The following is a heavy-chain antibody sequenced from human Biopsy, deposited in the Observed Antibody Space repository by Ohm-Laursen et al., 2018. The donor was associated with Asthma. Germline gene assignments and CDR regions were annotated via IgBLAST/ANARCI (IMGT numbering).Heavy chain of an antibody. CDR2: VNTGNGDT. V-gene: IGHV1-3*04. D-gene: IGHD3-9*01. CDR3: ARTYYDFLTGQVKDVFGV. J-gene: IGHJ3*01. CDR1: GYNFISFA. Sequence: APVKVSCKASGYNFISFAIHWVRQAPGQRLEWMSWVNTGNGDTKYSQKFQGRVTITRDTSASTAYMVLRSLRSEDTATYYCARTYYDFLTGQVKDVFGVWGQGTMVTVSS.